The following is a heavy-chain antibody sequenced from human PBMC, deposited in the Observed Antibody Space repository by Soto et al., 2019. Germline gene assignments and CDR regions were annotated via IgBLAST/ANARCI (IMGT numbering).Heavy chain of an antibody. D-gene: IGHD2-15*01. CDR2: VHYSGNT. CDR1: GYSISNGYH. J-gene: IGHJ5*02. CDR3: ARQDRVVAEGRWFDP. Sequence: SETLSHTCTVSGYSISNGYHWAWIRQPPGKGLEWLWSVHYSGNTYYNPSLKSRLTISVDKSKYQFSLNLSSVTAADTAVYYCARQDRVVAEGRWFDPWGQGTLVTVS. V-gene: IGHV4-38-2*02.